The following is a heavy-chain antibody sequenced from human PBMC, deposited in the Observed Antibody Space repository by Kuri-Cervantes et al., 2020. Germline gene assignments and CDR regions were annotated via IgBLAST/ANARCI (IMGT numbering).Heavy chain of an antibody. Sequence: ESLKISCAVYGGSFSGYYWSWIRQPPGKGLEWSGEINHSGSTNYNPSLKSRVTISVDTSKNQFSLKLSSVTAADTAVYYCARDIQLLYWGQGTLVTVSS. D-gene: IGHD5-18*01. J-gene: IGHJ4*02. CDR1: GGSFSGYY. CDR2: INHSGST. V-gene: IGHV4-34*01. CDR3: ARDIQLLY.